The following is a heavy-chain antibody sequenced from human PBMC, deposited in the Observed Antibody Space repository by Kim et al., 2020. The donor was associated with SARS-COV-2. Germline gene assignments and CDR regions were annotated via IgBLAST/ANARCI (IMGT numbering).Heavy chain of an antibody. CDR2: ISGSGGST. J-gene: IGHJ4*02. Sequence: LSLTCAASGFTFSSYAMSWVRQAPGKGLEWVSAISGSGGSTYYADSVKGRFTISRDNSKNTLYLQMNSLRAEDTAVYYCAKSYCTNGVCYDGPTLWGQGTLVTVSS. CDR3: AKSYCTNGVCYDGPTL. D-gene: IGHD2-8*01. CDR1: GFTFSSYA. V-gene: IGHV3-23*01.